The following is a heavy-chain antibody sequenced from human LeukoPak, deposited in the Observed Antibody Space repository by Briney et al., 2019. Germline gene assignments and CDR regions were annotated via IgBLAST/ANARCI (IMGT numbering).Heavy chain of an antibody. D-gene: IGHD1-14*01. CDR2: ISSSGSTI. Sequence: GGSLRLSCAASGFTFSDYYMSWIRQAPGKGLEWVSYISSSGSTIYYADSVKGRFTISRDNAKNSLYLQMNSLRAEDTAVYYCAKDLFPENWFDPWGQGTLVTVSS. V-gene: IGHV3-11*04. CDR1: GFTFSDYY. CDR3: AKDLFPENWFDP. J-gene: IGHJ5*02.